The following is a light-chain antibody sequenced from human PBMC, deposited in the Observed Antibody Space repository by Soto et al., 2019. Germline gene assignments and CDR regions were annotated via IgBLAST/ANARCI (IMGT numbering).Light chain of an antibody. Sequence: DIVMTQSSLSSPVTLGQPASISCRSSQSLVHSNGFTYLSWLHQRPGQPPRLLIYQVSNRFSGVPDRFSGRGAGTYFTLKITRVEEEDVGVYYCMQAAEVPYTVGQGTKLEI. J-gene: IGKJ2*01. V-gene: IGKV2-24*01. CDR1: QSLVHSNGFTY. CDR2: QVS. CDR3: MQAAEVPYT.